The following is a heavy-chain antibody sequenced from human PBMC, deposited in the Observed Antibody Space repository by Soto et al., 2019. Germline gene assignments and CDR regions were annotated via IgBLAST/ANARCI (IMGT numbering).Heavy chain of an antibody. V-gene: IGHV4-59*08. J-gene: IGHJ4*02. CDR2: IYYAGST. CDR1: GGSISDHY. D-gene: IGHD3-10*01. Sequence: QVQLQESGPGLVKPSETLSLTCTVSGGSISDHYWSWFRRPPGKGLEWIGYIYYAGSTSYNPSLKRRVSISLETSKKLFSLRLTYVTAADTAVYFCAILGYYYQAFDYWGRGTLVSVSS. CDR3: AILGYYYQAFDY.